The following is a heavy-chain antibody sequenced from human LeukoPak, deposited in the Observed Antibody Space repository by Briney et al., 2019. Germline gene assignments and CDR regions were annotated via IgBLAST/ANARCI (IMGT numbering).Heavy chain of an antibody. Sequence: SVKVSCKASGGTFSSYAISWVRQAPGQGLEWMGGIIPIFGTANYARKFQGRVTITTDESTSTAYMELSSLRSEDTAVYYCARAPLGYCSRTSCPGDYWGQGTLVTVSS. V-gene: IGHV1-69*05. D-gene: IGHD2-2*01. J-gene: IGHJ4*02. CDR2: IIPIFGTA. CDR3: ARAPLGYCSRTSCPGDY. CDR1: GGTFSSYA.